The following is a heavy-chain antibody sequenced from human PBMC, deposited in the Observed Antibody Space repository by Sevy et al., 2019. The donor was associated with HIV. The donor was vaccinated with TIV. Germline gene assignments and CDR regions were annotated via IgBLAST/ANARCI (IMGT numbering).Heavy chain of an antibody. V-gene: IGHV5-51*01. CDR2: IYPGDSDT. CDR3: ARYPRYYYDSSGYYRTRAFDI. CDR1: GYSFTSYW. J-gene: IGHJ3*02. D-gene: IGHD3-22*01. Sequence: GESLKISCKGSGYSFTSYWIGWVRQMPGKGLEWMGIIYPGDSDTRYSPSFQGQVTISADKSISTAYLQWSSLKASDTAMYYCARYPRYYYDSSGYYRTRAFDIWGQGTMVTVSS.